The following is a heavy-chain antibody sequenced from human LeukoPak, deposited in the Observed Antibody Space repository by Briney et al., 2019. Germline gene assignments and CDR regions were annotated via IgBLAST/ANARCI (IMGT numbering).Heavy chain of an antibody. V-gene: IGHV1-8*01. D-gene: IGHD5-18*01. CDR3: ARENVDTAMVRWPHTSYGMDV. CDR1: GYTFTSYD. CDR2: MNPNSGNT. Sequence: ASVKVSCKASGYTFTSYDINWVRQATGEGLEWMGWMNPNSGNTGYAQKFQGRVTMTRNTSITTAYMELSSLTSEDTAVYYCARENVDTAMVRWPHTSYGMDVWGQGTTVTVSS. J-gene: IGHJ6*02.